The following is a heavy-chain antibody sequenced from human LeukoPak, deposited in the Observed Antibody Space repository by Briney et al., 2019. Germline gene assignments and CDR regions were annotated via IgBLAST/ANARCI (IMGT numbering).Heavy chain of an antibody. J-gene: IGHJ5*02. D-gene: IGHD3-10*01. V-gene: IGHV3-11*06. CDR1: GFTFSDYY. CDR2: ISSSSSYI. CDR3: ARDHSYGSGSYNWFDP. Sequence: GGSLRLSCAASGFTFSDYYMSWIRQAPGKGLEWVSSISSSSSYIYYADSVKGRFTISRDNAKNSLYLQMNSLRAEDTAVYYCARDHSYGSGSYNWFDPWGQGTLVTVSS.